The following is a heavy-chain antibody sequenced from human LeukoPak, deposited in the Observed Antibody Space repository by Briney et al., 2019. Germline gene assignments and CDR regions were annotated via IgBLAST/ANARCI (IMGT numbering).Heavy chain of an antibody. J-gene: IGHJ3*02. CDR2: IYTSGRT. Sequence: SETLSLTCTVSGGSISSYYWSWIRQPPGKGLEWIGYIYTSGRTNYNPSLKSRVTISVDTSKNQFSLKLSSVTAADTAVYYCARYDSGSSNDALDIWGQGTMVTVSS. CDR3: ARYDSGSSNDALDI. CDR1: GGSISSYY. V-gene: IGHV4-59*01. D-gene: IGHD1-26*01.